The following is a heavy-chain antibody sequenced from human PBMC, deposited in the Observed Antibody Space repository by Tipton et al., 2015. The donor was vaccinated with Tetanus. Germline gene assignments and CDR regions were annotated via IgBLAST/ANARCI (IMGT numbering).Heavy chain of an antibody. CDR3: ARAHCTDGVCNFDF. Sequence: QLVQSGGEVKKPGESLKISCKGSGYIFNNYWIGWVRQKPGKGLEWRGIIYPGDSDTRYSPSFKGQVTISVDKAINTAYLQWSSLKASDTSMFYCARAHCTDGVCNFDFWGQGALVTVAS. V-gene: IGHV5-51*01. CDR1: GYIFNNYW. CDR2: IYPGDSDT. J-gene: IGHJ4*02. D-gene: IGHD2-8*01.